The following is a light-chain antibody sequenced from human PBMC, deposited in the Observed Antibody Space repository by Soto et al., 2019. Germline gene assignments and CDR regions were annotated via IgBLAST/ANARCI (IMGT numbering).Light chain of an antibody. CDR2: GAS. CDR1: QSVSTNY. V-gene: IGKV3-20*01. J-gene: IGKJ2*02. CDR3: QQYGTSPST. Sequence: EIVLTQSPGTLSLSPGERATLSCRASQSVSTNYLAWYQQKPGQAPRLLIYGASNRATGIPDRFRGSGSGTDFTLTISRLEPEDFAVYYCQQYGTSPSTFGQGTKLEIK.